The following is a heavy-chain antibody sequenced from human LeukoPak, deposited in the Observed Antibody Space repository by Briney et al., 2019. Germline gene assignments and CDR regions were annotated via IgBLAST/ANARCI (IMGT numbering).Heavy chain of an antibody. D-gene: IGHD1-26*01. V-gene: IGHV4-30-4*08. CDR3: AISGSYGGWFDP. CDR2: IYYSGST. CDR1: GGSISSGDYY. J-gene: IGHJ5*02. Sequence: SQTLSLTCTVSGGSISSGDYYWSWIRQPPGKGLEWIGYIYYSGSTYYNPSLKSRVTISVDTSKNQFSLKLSSATAADTAVYYCAISGSYGGWFDPWGQGTLVTVAS.